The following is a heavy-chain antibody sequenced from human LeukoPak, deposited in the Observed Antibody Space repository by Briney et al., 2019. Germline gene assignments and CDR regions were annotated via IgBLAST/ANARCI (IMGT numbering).Heavy chain of an antibody. CDR2: ISYDGSNK. J-gene: IGHJ3*02. V-gene: IGHV3-30*03. Sequence: GGSLRLSCAASGFTFSSYGMHWVRQAPGKGLEWVAVISYDGSNKYYADSVKGRFTISRDNSKNTLYLQMNSLRAEDTAVYYCASPSRQPLYYDFWSGPYPHDAFDIWGQGTMVTVSS. CDR3: ASPSRQPLYYDFWSGPYPHDAFDI. D-gene: IGHD3-3*01. CDR1: GFTFSSYG.